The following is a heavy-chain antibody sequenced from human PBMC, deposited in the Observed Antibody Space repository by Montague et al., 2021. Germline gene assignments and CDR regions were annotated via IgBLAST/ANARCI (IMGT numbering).Heavy chain of an antibody. CDR3: VKDSYHYYPDY. J-gene: IGHJ4*02. CDR1: GFIFNNYV. D-gene: IGHD3-16*02. V-gene: IGHV3-9*01. CDR2: INGNSINI. Sequence: SLRLSCAASGFIFNNYVMNWFRQAPGKGLEWVSGINGNSINIDYADSAKGRFTISRDNAKNSLYLQTNSLRAEDTALYYCVKDSYHYYPDYWGQGILVTVSS.